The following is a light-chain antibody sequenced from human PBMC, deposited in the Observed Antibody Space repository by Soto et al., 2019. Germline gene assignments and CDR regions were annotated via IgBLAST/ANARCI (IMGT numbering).Light chain of an antibody. CDR3: SSYTSSSTPYV. CDR2: DVT. Sequence: QSALTQPASVSGSPGQSITISCTGTSSDVGGYNYVSWYQQHPVKAPKLMIYDVTNRHSGVSDRFSGSKSGNTASLTISGLQAEDEADYYCSSYTSSSTPYVFGTGTKLTVL. V-gene: IGLV2-14*01. CDR1: SSDVGGYNY. J-gene: IGLJ1*01.